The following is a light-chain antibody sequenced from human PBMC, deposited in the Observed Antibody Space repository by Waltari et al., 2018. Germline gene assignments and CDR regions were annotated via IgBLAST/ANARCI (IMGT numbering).Light chain of an antibody. CDR1: QSLLHSNGYNY. CDR3: MQALQTPYS. CDR2: LGS. J-gene: IGKJ2*03. Sequence: DIVMTHSPLSQPVTPGEPASISCRPSQSLLHSNGYNYLHWYLQKSGQSPQLLIYLGSNRASGVPDRFSGSGSGTDFTLKITKVEAEDVGVYYCMQALQTPYSFGQGTKLESK. V-gene: IGKV2-28*01.